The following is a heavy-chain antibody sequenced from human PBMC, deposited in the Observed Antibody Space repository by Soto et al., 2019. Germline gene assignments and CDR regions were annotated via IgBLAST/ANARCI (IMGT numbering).Heavy chain of an antibody. J-gene: IGHJ4*02. CDR1: GDSIISTNW. Sequence: SETLSLTCAVSGDSIISTNWWHWVRQSPDKGLEWIGEIHHGGNINYNPSLKSRVTISMDKSKNQFSLKLNSVTAADTAVYYCARAYQCKSYFDCFAWLDYWGQGTLVTVYS. CDR2: IHHGGNI. D-gene: IGHD3-9*01. CDR3: ARAYQCKSYFDCFAWLDY. V-gene: IGHV4-4*02.